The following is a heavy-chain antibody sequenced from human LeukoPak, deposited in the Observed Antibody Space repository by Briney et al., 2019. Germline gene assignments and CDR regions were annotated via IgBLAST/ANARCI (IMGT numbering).Heavy chain of an antibody. CDR1: GFTFSSYA. V-gene: IGHV3-30-3*01. CDR3: AREDGDYGFDY. J-gene: IGHJ4*02. D-gene: IGHD4-17*01. Sequence: PGGSLRLSCAASGFTFSSYAMHWVRQAPGKGLEWVAVISYDGSNKYYADSVKGRFTISRDNSKNTLYLQMNSPRAEGTAVYYCAREDGDYGFDYWGQGTLVTVSS. CDR2: ISYDGSNK.